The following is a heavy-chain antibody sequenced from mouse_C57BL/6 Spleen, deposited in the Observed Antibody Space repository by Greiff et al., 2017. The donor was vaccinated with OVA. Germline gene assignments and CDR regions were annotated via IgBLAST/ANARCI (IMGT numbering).Heavy chain of an antibody. D-gene: IGHD2-4*01. J-gene: IGHJ4*01. CDR3: ARWGDDYDNYAMDY. CDR2: IDPSDSYT. V-gene: IGHV1-69*01. Sequence: VQLQQPGAELVMPGASVKLSCKASGYTFTSYWMHWVKQRPGQGLEWIGEIDPSDSYTNYNQKFKGKSTLTVDKSSSTAYMQLSSLTSEDSAVYYCARWGDDYDNYAMDYWGQGTSVTVSS. CDR1: GYTFTSYW.